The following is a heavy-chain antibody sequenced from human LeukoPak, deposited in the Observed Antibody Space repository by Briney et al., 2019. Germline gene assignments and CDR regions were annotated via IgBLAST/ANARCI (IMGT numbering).Heavy chain of an antibody. Sequence: PGGTLRLSCAASGITFSSYGMSWVRQAPGKGLEWVSSISSTGGTTYYADSVKGRFTISRDNSKNTLYLQMNSLRAEDTAIYYCAKDPPVYGSGSYPGTDYWGQGTLVTVSS. CDR2: ISSTGGTT. V-gene: IGHV3-23*01. CDR1: GITFSSYG. CDR3: AKDPPVYGSGSYPGTDY. D-gene: IGHD3-10*01. J-gene: IGHJ4*02.